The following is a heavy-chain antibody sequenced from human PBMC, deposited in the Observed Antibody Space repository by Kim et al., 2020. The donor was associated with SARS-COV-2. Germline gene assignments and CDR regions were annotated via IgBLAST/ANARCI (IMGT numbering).Heavy chain of an antibody. D-gene: IGHD2-8*01. CDR1: GGSFSGYY. CDR3: ASAGRTNGVCYTN. Sequence: SETLSLTCAVYGGSFSGYYWSWIRQPPGKGLEWIGEINHSGSTNYNPSLKSRVTISVDTSKNQFSLKLSSVTAADTAVYYCASAGRTNGVCYTNWGQGTLVTVSS. J-gene: IGHJ4*02. CDR2: INHSGST. V-gene: IGHV4-34*01.